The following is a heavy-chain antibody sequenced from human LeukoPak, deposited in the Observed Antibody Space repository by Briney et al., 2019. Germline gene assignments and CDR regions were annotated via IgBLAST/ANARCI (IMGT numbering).Heavy chain of an antibody. CDR1: GGSISNYY. Sequence: PSETLSLTCTVAGGSISNYYWNWIRQPPGKGLEWIGYIYYSGSTNYNPSLKSRVAISVDTSKNQFSLKLSSMTAADTAVYYCARSDCSTTSCVAHYGMYVWGQGTTVTVSS. J-gene: IGHJ6*02. V-gene: IGHV4-59*08. D-gene: IGHD2-2*01. CDR3: ARSDCSTTSCVAHYGMYV. CDR2: IYYSGST.